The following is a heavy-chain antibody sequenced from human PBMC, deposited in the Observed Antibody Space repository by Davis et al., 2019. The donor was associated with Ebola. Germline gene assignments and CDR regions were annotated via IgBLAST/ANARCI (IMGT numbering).Heavy chain of an antibody. V-gene: IGHV3-7*01. Sequence: GESLKISCAASGFTFSTLWMSWVRQAPGKGLEWVANIKYDGSEKHYVDSVKGRFTISRDNAKNSLYLQMNSLRVDDTAVYYCARERLSCGGDCLDCWGQGTLVTVSS. CDR1: GFTFSTLW. J-gene: IGHJ4*02. CDR2: IKYDGSEK. CDR3: ARERLSCGGDCLDC. D-gene: IGHD2-21*02.